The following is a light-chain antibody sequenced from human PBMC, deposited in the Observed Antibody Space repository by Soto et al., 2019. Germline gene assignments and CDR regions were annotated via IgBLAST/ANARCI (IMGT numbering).Light chain of an antibody. CDR1: QSISMY. CDR3: QQSYSNPWT. Sequence: DIQMTQSPSSLSASVGDRVTITCRASQSISMYLNWYQQKPGKAPKLLMYYASSLQSGVPSRFSGSGFGTEFTLTISSLQPEDSATYYCQQSYSNPWTFGQGAKVEI. V-gene: IGKV1-39*01. J-gene: IGKJ1*01. CDR2: YAS.